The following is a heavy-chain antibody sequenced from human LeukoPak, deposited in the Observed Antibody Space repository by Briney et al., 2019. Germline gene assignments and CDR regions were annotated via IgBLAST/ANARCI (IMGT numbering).Heavy chain of an antibody. CDR1: GFTYSNYG. Sequence: GGSLRLSCAASGFTYSNYGMTWVRQAPGKGLEWVSSISDSGRSTDYADSVKGRFTVSRDNSKSTLYLEMSSLRAGDTAVYYCARDKTVTTNYFDFWGQGTLVTVSS. V-gene: IGHV3-23*01. D-gene: IGHD4-17*01. J-gene: IGHJ4*02. CDR3: ARDKTVTTNYFDF. CDR2: ISDSGRST.